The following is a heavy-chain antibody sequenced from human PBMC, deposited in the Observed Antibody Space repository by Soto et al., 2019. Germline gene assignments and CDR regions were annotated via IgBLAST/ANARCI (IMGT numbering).Heavy chain of an antibody. CDR1: GGSISSSNW. D-gene: IGHD1-26*01. Sequence: QVQLQESGPGLVKPSGTLSLTCAVSGGSISSSNWWSWVRQPPGKGLEWIGEIYHSGSTNYNPSLNSGVTFSVARSTTRCSLKLRSVTAADTGVYYCAGGAPDSDVWGQGTLVTVSS. V-gene: IGHV4-4*02. CDR2: IYHSGST. J-gene: IGHJ4*02. CDR3: AGGAPDSDV.